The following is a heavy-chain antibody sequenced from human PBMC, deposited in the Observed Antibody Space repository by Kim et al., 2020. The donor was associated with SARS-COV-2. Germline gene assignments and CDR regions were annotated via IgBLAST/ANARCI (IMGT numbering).Heavy chain of an antibody. V-gene: IGHV1-69*13. CDR1: GGTFSSYA. D-gene: IGHD4-17*01. CDR3: ARYSPPHTLTTVTTSPRGAFDI. J-gene: IGHJ3*02. CDR2: IIPIFGTA. Sequence: SVKVSCKASGGTFSSYAISWVRQAPGQGLEWMGGIIPIFGTANYAQKFQGRVTITADESTSTAYMELSSLRSEDTAVYYCARYSPPHTLTTVTTSPRGAFDIWGQGTMVTVSS.